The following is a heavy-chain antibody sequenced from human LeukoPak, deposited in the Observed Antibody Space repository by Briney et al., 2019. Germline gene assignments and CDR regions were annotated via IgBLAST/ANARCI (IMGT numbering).Heavy chain of an antibody. D-gene: IGHD6-13*01. V-gene: IGHV1-18*01. CDR2: ISAYNGNT. CDR1: GYTFTSYG. J-gene: IGHJ4*02. CDR3: ARDRPTRTYSSSWYALVPDY. Sequence: VASVKVSCKASGYTFTSYGISWVRQAPGQGLEWMGWISAYNGNTNYAQKLQGRVTMTTDTSTSTAYMELRSLRSDDTAVYYCARDRPTRTYSSSWYALVPDYWGQGTLVTVSS.